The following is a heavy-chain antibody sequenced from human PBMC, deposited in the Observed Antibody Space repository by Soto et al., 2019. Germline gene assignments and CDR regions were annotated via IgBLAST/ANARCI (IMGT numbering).Heavy chain of an antibody. D-gene: IGHD1-1*01. CDR2: IYYSGST. CDR1: GGSISSYY. V-gene: IGHV4-59*01. J-gene: IGHJ6*03. CDR3: ARVRLERRFYYYYYMDV. Sequence: SETLSLTCTVSGGSISSYYWSWIRQPPGKGLEWIGYIYYSGSTNYNPSLKSRVTISVDTSKNQFSLKLSSVTAADTAVYYCARVRLERRFYYYYYMDVWGKGTTVTVSS.